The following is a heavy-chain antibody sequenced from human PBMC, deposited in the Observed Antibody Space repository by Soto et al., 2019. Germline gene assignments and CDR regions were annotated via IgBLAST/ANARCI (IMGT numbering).Heavy chain of an antibody. V-gene: IGHV3-21*01. Sequence: EVQLVESGGGLVKPGGSLRLSCAASGFTFSSYSMNWVRQAPGKGLEWVXSIXSSSSYIYYADSVKGRFTISRDNAKNSLYLQMXXXRXXXTAXYXXXXXXXXXXXXXXXYYYYMDVWGKGTTVTVSS. CDR1: GFTFSSYS. CDR2: IXSSSSYI. J-gene: IGHJ6*03. CDR3: XXXXXXXXXXXXXYYYYMDV.